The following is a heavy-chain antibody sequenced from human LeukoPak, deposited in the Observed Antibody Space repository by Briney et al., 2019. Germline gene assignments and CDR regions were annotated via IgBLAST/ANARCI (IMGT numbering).Heavy chain of an antibody. CDR2: ISAYNGNT. D-gene: IGHD2-2*01. J-gene: IGHJ5*02. V-gene: IGHV1-18*01. CDR3: ARDWGYCSSTSCYSYNWFDP. CDR1: GYTFTSYG. Sequence: ASVNVSCKASGYTFTSYGISWARHAPGQGLEWMGWISAYNGNTNYAQKLQGRVTMTTDTSTSTAYMELRSLRSDDTAVYYCARDWGYCSSTSCYSYNWFDPWGQGTLVTVSS.